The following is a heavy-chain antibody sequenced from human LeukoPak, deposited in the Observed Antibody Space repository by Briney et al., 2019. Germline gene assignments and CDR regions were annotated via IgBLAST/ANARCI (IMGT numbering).Heavy chain of an antibody. Sequence: SETLSLTCTVSGGSISSYYWSWLRQPPGKGLEWIGFIHYSGSTHYNPSLKGRVTISLDTSKNQVSLKLRSVTAADTAVYYCARTTEGYAGGPGYSYYYYMDVWGKGTTVTISS. D-gene: IGHD5-12*01. CDR3: ARTTEGYAGGPGYSYYYYMDV. CDR1: GGSISSYY. V-gene: IGHV4-59*01. J-gene: IGHJ6*03. CDR2: IHYSGST.